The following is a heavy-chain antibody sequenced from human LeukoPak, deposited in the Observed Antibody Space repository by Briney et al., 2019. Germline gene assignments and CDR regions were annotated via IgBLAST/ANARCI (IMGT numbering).Heavy chain of an antibody. V-gene: IGHV4-4*07. CDR2: IYTSGST. CDR1: GGSISSYY. Sequence: SETLSLTCTVSGGSISSYYWSWIRQPAGKGLEWIGRIYTSGSTNYNPSLKSRVTMSVDTSKNQFSLKLSSVTAADTAVYYCARTYSSSWYEPYYYYYMDVWGKGTTVTISS. CDR3: ARTYSSSWYEPYYYYYMDV. D-gene: IGHD6-13*01. J-gene: IGHJ6*03.